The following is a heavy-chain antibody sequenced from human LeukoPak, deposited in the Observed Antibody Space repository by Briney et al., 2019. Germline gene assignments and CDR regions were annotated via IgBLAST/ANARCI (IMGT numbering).Heavy chain of an antibody. CDR2: IYSGGST. Sequence: GGSLRLFHAASGFTLSRNYMSWVGQARGKGLEGGSVIYSGGSTYHADSAKGRFTISRDNSKNTLYLQMNSLRAEDTAVYYCARVGTRSVVVKGYYYYYMDVWGKGTTVTVSS. CDR1: GFTLSRNY. J-gene: IGHJ6*03. D-gene: IGHD3-22*01. V-gene: IGHV3-66*01. CDR3: ARVGTRSVVVKGYYYYYMDV.